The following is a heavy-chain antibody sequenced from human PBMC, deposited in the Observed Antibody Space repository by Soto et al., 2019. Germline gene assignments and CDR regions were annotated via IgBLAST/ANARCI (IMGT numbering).Heavy chain of an antibody. CDR1: GFTCSDHY. D-gene: IGHD6-13*01. J-gene: IGHJ2*01. CDR3: ARARYSSSHWYSDL. CDR2: TRNKVNSYTT. V-gene: IGHV3-72*01. Sequence: EVQLVESGGGLVQPGGSLRLSCAASGFTCSDHYMDWVRQAPGKGLEWVGRTRNKVNSYTTEYAASVKGRFIISRDDSKNSLYLQMNSLKTEDTAVYYCARARYSSSHWYSDLWGRGTLVTVSS.